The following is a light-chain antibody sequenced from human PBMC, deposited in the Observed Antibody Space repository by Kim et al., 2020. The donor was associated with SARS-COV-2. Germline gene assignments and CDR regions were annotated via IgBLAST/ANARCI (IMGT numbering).Light chain of an antibody. CDR2: LGS. Sequence: DIVMTQSPLSLPVTPGEPASISCRSSQSLLHSNGYNYLDWYLQKPGQSPQLLIYLGSNRASGVPDRFSGSGSGTDFTLKISRVEAEDVGVYYCMQALQTPLLAYTFGPGTKVDIK. V-gene: IGKV2-28*01. J-gene: IGKJ3*01. CDR1: QSLLHSNGYNY. CDR3: MQALQTPLLAYT.